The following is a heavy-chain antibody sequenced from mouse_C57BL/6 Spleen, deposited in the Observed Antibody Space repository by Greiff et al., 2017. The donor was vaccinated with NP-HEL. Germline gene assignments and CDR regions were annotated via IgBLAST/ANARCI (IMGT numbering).Heavy chain of an antibody. CDR1: GFTFSSYA. V-gene: IGHV5-4*03. J-gene: IGHJ2*01. Sequence: EVMLVESGGGLVKPGGSLKLSCAASGFTFSSYAMSWVRQTPEKRLEWVATISDGGSYTYYPDNVKGRFTISRDNAKNNLYLQMSHLKSEDTAMYYCARYYGSSYFDYWGQGTTLTVSS. D-gene: IGHD1-1*01. CDR3: ARYYGSSYFDY. CDR2: ISDGGSYT.